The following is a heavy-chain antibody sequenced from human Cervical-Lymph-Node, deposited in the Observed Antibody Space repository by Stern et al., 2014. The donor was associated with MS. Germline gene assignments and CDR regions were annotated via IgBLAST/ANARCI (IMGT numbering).Heavy chain of an antibody. D-gene: IGHD1-1*01. CDR1: GFTFSDHY. Sequence: EVQLVQSGGGLVQPGGSLRLSCAASGFTFSDHYMDWVRQAPGKGLEWVGRIANNPESFTTQHAAPVKGRFPTPRDNSKTSLYLQVNSLKTEDTAVYYCARWNDGSDYWGQGTLVTVSS. V-gene: IGHV3-72*01. J-gene: IGHJ4*02. CDR2: IANNPESFTT. CDR3: ARWNDGSDY.